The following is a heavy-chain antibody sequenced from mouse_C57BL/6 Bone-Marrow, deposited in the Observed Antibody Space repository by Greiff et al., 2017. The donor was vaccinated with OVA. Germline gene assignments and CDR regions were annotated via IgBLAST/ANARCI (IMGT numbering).Heavy chain of an antibody. CDR2: IDPENGDT. CDR3: TTLTTVASSVGY. D-gene: IGHD1-1*01. J-gene: IGHJ2*01. CDR1: GFNIKDDY. Sequence: EVQLQQSGAELVRPGASVKLSCTASGFNIKDDYMHWVKQRPEQGLEWIGWIDPENGDTEYASKFQGKATITADPSSNTAYLQLSSLTSEDTAVYYCTTLTTVASSVGYWGQGTTLTVSS. V-gene: IGHV14-4*01.